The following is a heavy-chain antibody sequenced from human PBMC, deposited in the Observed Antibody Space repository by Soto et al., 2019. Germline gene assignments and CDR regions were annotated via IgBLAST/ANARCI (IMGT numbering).Heavy chain of an antibody. CDR3: ARHEGNGNVWPLDY. CDR1: GVSISSGNW. Sequence: ASETLSLTCDVSGVSISSGNWWSWVRQPPGKGLEWIAEVYNDGSANYHPSLESRATISVDRSKNQFSLRLSSVTAADTGRYYCARHEGNGNVWPLDYWGQGILVTVSS. J-gene: IGHJ4*02. V-gene: IGHV4-4*02. D-gene: IGHD2-8*01. CDR2: VYNDGSA.